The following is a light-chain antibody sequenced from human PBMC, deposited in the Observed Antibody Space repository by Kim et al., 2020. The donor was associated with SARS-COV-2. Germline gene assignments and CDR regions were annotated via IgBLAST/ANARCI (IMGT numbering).Light chain of an antibody. CDR3: QQYNNWPPYT. V-gene: IGKV3-15*01. J-gene: IGKJ2*01. CDR1: QSVSIN. Sequence: EVVMTQSPATLSVFPGERATLSCRASQSVSINLAWYQQKPGQAPRLLIYDASTRATGIPARFSGSGSGTEFTLTISSLQSEDFAVYYCQQYNNWPPYTFGQGTKLEI. CDR2: DAS.